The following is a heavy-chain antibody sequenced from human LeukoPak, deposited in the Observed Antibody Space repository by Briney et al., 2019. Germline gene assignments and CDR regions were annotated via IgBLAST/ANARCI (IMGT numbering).Heavy chain of an antibody. V-gene: IGHV1-2*02. CDR2: INPNSGGT. J-gene: IGHJ6*02. Sequence: GASVKVSCKASGYTFTGYYMHWVRQAPGQGLAWMGWINPNSGGTNYAQKFQGRVTMTRDTSISTAYMELSRLRSDDTAVYYCARGVAARPGSYYYGMDVWGQGTTVTVSS. CDR3: ARGVAARPGSYYYGMDV. CDR1: GYTFTGYY. D-gene: IGHD6-6*01.